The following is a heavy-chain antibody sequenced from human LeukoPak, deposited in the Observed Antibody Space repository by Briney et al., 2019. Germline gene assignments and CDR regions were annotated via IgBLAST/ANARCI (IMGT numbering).Heavy chain of an antibody. D-gene: IGHD3-22*01. CDR1: GGSISSYY. V-gene: IGHV4-59*01. J-gene: IGHJ4*02. Sequence: PSETLSLTCTVSGGSISSYYWSWIRQPPGKGLEWIGYIYYGGSTNYNPSLKSQVTISVDTSKNQFSLKLSSVTAADTAVYYCVGSSGYYYGGPFDYWGQGTLVTVSS. CDR2: IYYGGST. CDR3: VGSSGYYYGGPFDY.